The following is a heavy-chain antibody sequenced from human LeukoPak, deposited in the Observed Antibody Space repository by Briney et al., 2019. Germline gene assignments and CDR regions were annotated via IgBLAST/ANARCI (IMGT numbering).Heavy chain of an antibody. D-gene: IGHD1-26*01. V-gene: IGHV5-10-1*01. Sequence: GESLRISCKGSGYSFTSYWISWVRQMPGKGLEWMGRIDPSDSYTNYSPSFQGHVTISADKSISTAYLQWSSLKASDTAMYYRAIGRTAGADFNWFEPWGQGTLVTVSS. CDR2: IDPSDSYT. CDR1: GYSFTSYW. J-gene: IGHJ5*02. CDR3: AIGRTAGADFNWFEP.